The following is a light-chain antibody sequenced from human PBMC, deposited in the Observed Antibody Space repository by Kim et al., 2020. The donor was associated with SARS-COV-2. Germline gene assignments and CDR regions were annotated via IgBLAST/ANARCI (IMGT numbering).Light chain of an antibody. Sequence: DIQMTQSPSTLSASVGDRVTITCRASENINRWLAWYQQKPGRPPILLIYKASSLESGVPSRFSGSGFGTEFTLTISSLQPDDFATYYCQHYFSYSYTFGQGTKLEI. J-gene: IGKJ2*01. CDR3: QHYFSYSYT. V-gene: IGKV1-5*03. CDR1: ENINRW. CDR2: KAS.